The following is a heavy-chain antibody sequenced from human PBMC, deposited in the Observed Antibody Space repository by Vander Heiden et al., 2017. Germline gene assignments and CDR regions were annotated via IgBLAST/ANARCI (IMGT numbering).Heavy chain of an antibody. J-gene: IGHJ4*02. Sequence: AHLVKPGGAVVLPGRSLSLSCTPRGRSFSSDGMHWVRQAPGKGLGWVAVMSSDGSETYYADSVKGRFTISRDNFKNTLYLEMNSLRVEDTAVYYCAKDYYPHMTFIVVVTNSLDYWGQGTLLTVSS. D-gene: IGHD3-22*01. CDR3: AKDYYPHMTFIVVVTNSLDY. V-gene: IGHV3-30*18. CDR1: GRSFSSDG. CDR2: MSSDGSET.